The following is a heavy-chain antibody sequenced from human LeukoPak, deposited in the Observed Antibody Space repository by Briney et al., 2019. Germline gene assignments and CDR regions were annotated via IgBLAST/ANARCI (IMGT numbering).Heavy chain of an antibody. D-gene: IGHD3-22*01. J-gene: IGHJ4*02. Sequence: GGSLRLSCVASGFNVKANYMTRVRQAPGKGREWVSLMYDNGDTYHAESVKGRFTLSRDNSKNTLYLQMTSLRVEDTATYYCARDRGGYYYYPLDYWGQGILVTVSS. CDR3: ARDRGGYYYYPLDY. CDR1: GFNVKANY. V-gene: IGHV3-66*01. CDR2: MYDNGDT.